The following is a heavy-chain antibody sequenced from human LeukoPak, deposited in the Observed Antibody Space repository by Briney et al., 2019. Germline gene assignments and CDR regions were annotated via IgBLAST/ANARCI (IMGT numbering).Heavy chain of an antibody. CDR3: ARVPNWLPSYYYMDV. D-gene: IGHD1-1*01. CDR2: INHSGST. V-gene: IGHV4-34*01. Sequence: SETLSLTCTVSGGSISSYYWSWIRQPPGKGLEWIGEINHSGSTNYNPSLKSRVTISVDTSKNQFSLKLSSVTAADTAVYYCARVPNWLPSYYYMDVWGKGTTVTVSS. J-gene: IGHJ6*03. CDR1: GGSISSYY.